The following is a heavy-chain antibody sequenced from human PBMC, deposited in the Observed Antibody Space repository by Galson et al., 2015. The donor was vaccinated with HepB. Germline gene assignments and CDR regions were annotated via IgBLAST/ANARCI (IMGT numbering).Heavy chain of an antibody. J-gene: IGHJ6*02. CDR1: GFSFSGFW. V-gene: IGHV3-20*04. Sequence: SLRLSCAASGFSFSGFWMNWVRQAPGKGLGWISGINWNGGNIGYADSVKGRITISRDNAKKSLYLQMDSLRVEDTALYYCTRDSSTVTNYFYYGMDVWGQGTTVTVSS. CDR3: TRDSSTVTNYFYYGMDV. CDR2: INWNGGNI. D-gene: IGHD4-17*01.